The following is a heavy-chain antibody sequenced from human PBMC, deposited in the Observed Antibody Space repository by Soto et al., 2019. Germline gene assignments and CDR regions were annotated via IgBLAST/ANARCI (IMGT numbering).Heavy chain of an antibody. CDR2: ISGSGGST. CDR3: AKTLAYCTNGVCYTVEYYYYYGMDV. Sequence: GGSLRLSCAASGFTFSSYAMSWVRQAPGKGLEWVSAISGSGGSTYYADSVKGRFTISEDNSKNTLYLQMNSLRAEDAAVYYCAKTLAYCTNGVCYTVEYYYYYGMDVWGQGTTVTVSS. D-gene: IGHD2-8*01. V-gene: IGHV3-23*01. CDR1: GFTFSSYA. J-gene: IGHJ6*02.